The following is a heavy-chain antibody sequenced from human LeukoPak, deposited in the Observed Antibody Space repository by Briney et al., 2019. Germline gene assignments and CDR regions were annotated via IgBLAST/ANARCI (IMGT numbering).Heavy chain of an antibody. J-gene: IGHJ5*02. Sequence: GGSLRLSCAASGFTFSSYSMNWVRQAPGKGLEWVSVISGSGGITYYADSVKGRFTISRDNSKNTLYLQMNSLRAEDTAVYYCAKEGYGDYGNWFDPWGQGTLVTVSS. V-gene: IGHV3-23*01. D-gene: IGHD4-17*01. CDR3: AKEGYGDYGNWFDP. CDR1: GFTFSSYS. CDR2: ISGSGGIT.